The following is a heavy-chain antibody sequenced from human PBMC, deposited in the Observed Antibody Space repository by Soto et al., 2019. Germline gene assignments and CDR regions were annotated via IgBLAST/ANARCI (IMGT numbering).Heavy chain of an antibody. D-gene: IGHD3-3*01. Sequence: PSETLSLTCTVSGGSISSYYWSWIRQPPGKGLEWIGYIYYSGSTNYNPSLKSRVTISVDTSKNQFSLKLSSVTAADPALYYCGRRCYFFWRVYFFPHSEYYNSYSRHVGGKGPGATVS. V-gene: IGHV4-59*08. CDR3: GRRCYFFWRVYFFPHSEYYNSYSRHV. CDR2: IYYSGST. CDR1: GGSISSYY. J-gene: IGHJ6*03.